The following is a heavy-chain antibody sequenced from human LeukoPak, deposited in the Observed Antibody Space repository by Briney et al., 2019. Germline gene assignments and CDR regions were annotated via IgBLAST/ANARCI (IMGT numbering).Heavy chain of an antibody. CDR3: ARVWSYGGSYHFDY. CDR2: IYTSGST. Sequence: SETLSHTCTVSGGSISNYYWSWIRQPAGKGLEWIGRIYTSGSTNYNPSLKSRVTMSVDTSKNQFSLRLSSVTAADTAVYYCARVWSYGGSYHFDYWGQGTLVTVSS. J-gene: IGHJ4*02. CDR1: GGSISNYY. V-gene: IGHV4-4*07. D-gene: IGHD1-26*01.